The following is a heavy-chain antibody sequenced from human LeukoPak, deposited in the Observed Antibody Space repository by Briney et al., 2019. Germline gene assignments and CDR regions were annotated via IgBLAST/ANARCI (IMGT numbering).Heavy chain of an antibody. V-gene: IGHV3-7*04. CDR3: AREERESGGWDV. CDR2: IKHDGSDR. CDR1: GFSFSNYW. J-gene: IGHJ6*02. Sequence: GGSLRLSCAASGFSFSNYWMSWVRLAPGKGLEWVANIKHDGSDRYFVDSVKGRFTISRDNAKSSVYLQMNSLRVEDTAVYYCAREERESGGWDVWGQGTTVTVSS. D-gene: IGHD1-1*01.